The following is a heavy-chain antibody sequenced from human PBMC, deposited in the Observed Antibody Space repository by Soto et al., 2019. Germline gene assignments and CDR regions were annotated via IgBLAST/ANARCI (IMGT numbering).Heavy chain of an antibody. CDR1: GYSFTSYW. CDR3: ARPGYDFWSGYYRHQDYYYGMDV. J-gene: IGHJ6*02. Sequence: GESLKISCKGSGYSFTSYWISWVRQMPGKGLEWMGRIDPSDSYTNYSPSFQGHVTISADKSISTAYLQWSSLKASDTAMYYCARPGYDFWSGYYRHQDYYYGMDVRGQGTTVTVSS. D-gene: IGHD3-3*01. CDR2: IDPSDSYT. V-gene: IGHV5-10-1*01.